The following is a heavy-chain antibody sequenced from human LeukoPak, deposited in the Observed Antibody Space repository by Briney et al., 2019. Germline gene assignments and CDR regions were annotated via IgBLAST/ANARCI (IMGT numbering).Heavy chain of an antibody. D-gene: IGHD3/OR15-3a*01. CDR1: GFTFGDYA. Sequence: PGGSLRLSCTASGFTFGDYAMSWIRQPPGKGLEWIGSIYYSGSTYYNPSLKSRVTISVDTSKNQFSLKLRSVTAADTAVYYCARHFGTWGQGTLVTVSS. V-gene: IGHV4-39*01. J-gene: IGHJ4*02. CDR2: IYYSGST. CDR3: ARHFGT.